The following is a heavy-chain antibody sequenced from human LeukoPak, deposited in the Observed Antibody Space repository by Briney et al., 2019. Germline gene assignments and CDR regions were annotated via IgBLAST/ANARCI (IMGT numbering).Heavy chain of an antibody. CDR1: GFTFSSCG. Sequence: GGSLRLSCAVSGFTFSSCGMHWVRQAPGKGLEWVAVISNDGSSQFYGDSVKGRFTISRDNSKNTLYLQMNSLRAEDTAVYYCAKEDGRYSTWGAFDIWGQGTMVTVSS. V-gene: IGHV3-30-3*01. CDR3: AKEDGRYSTWGAFDI. J-gene: IGHJ3*02. CDR2: ISNDGSSQ. D-gene: IGHD1-26*01.